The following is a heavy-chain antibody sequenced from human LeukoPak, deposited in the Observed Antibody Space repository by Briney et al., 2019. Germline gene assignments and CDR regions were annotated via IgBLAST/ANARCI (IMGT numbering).Heavy chain of an antibody. J-gene: IGHJ5*02. CDR3: TGDERRGTYGHWFDP. CDR2: FYNSGRS. D-gene: IGHD3-16*01. CDR1: DDSISDYY. Sequence: SETLSLTCTVSDDSISDYYRGWIRQPPGKGLEWIGYFYNSGRSTYNPSLKSRVTISADTSKNQFSLKLTSVTAADTAVYYCTGDERRGTYGHWFDPWGQGTLVTVSS. V-gene: IGHV4-59*01.